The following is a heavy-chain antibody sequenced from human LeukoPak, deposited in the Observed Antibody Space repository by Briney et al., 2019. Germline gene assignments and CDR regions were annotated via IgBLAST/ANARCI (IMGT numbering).Heavy chain of an antibody. CDR2: IKEDGTKK. CDR1: GFTFSRHW. D-gene: IGHD3-22*01. CDR3: ATPLDYYDSSGYHQGGD. V-gene: IGHV3-7*03. Sequence: GGSLRLSCAASGFTFSRHWMTWVRQAPGKGLEWVANIKEDGTKKNYVDSVKGRFTISRDNAKNSLYLQMCSLRAEDTAVYYCATPLDYYDSSGYHQGGDWGQGTLVTVSS. J-gene: IGHJ4*02.